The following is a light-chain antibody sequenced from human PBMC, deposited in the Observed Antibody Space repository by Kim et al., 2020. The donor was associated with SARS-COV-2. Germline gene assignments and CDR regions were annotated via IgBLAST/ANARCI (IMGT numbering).Light chain of an antibody. CDR3: QFYGGSPLYT. CDR1: QSISSTY. Sequence: PGERAPLSCRDSQSISSTYLAWYQQRPGQSPTLIIYGASTRATGIPGRFSGSGSGTDFSLTISRLEPEDFAVYYCQFYGGSPLYTFGRGTKLEI. V-gene: IGKV3-20*01. J-gene: IGKJ2*01. CDR2: GAS.